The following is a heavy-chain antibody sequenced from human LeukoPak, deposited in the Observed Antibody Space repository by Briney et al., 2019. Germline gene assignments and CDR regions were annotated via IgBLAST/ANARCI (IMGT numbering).Heavy chain of an antibody. CDR3: ARHLHATYCVTPSCYLIDY. CDR1: GFTFSSYN. J-gene: IGHJ4*02. Sequence: QTGGSLRLSCAASGFTFSSYNMNWVRQAPGKGLEWVSYISSGSSTTHYADSMKGRFTISRDNAQNSLYLQMNNQRAEDTAVYYCARHLHATYCVTPSCYLIDYWGQGTLVTVSS. CDR2: ISSGSSTT. D-gene: IGHD2-2*01. V-gene: IGHV3-48*01.